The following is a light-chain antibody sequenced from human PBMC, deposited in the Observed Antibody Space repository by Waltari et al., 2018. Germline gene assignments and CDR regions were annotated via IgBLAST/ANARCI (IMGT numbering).Light chain of an antibody. V-gene: IGKV1-5*03. Sequence: DIQMTQSPSTLSASVGARVTLTCRASQIIGSWLAWYQQKPGKAPKLLIYEATSLESGVPSRFSASGSGTEFTLTISSLQPDDFATYYCQRYNSYPITFGPGTKVDI. CDR3: QRYNSYPIT. J-gene: IGKJ3*01. CDR1: QIIGSW. CDR2: EAT.